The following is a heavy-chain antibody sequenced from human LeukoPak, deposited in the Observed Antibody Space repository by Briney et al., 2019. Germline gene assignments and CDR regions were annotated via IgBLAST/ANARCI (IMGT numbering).Heavy chain of an antibody. CDR2: INPNSGGT. CDR3: ARDPLYCSSTSCYSNWFDP. D-gene: IGHD2-2*01. V-gene: IGHV1-2*02. CDR1: GYTFTSYG. J-gene: IGHJ5*02. Sequence: ASVKVSCKASGYTFTSYGISWVRQAPGQGLEWMGWINPNSGGTNYAQKFQGRVTMTRDTSISTAYMELSRLRSDDTAVYYCARDPLYCSSTSCYSNWFDPWGQGTLVTVSS.